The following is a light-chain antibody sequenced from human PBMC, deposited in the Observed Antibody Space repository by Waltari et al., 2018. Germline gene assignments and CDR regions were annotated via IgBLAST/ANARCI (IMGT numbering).Light chain of an antibody. V-gene: IGKV3-15*01. CDR3: QKYNNWPLYT. CDR1: QSLGTN. J-gene: IGKJ2*01. CDR2: GAS. Sequence: ETVMTQSPATLSVSPGGRATLSCRASQSLGTNLAWYQQKPGQAPRLLIYGASSRATGVPARFSGSGSGTDFTLTISSLQSEDFVVYYCQKYNNWPLYTFGQGTKLEI.